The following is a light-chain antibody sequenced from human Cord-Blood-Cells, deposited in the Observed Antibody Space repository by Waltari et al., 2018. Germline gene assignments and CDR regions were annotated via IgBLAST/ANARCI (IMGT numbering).Light chain of an antibody. CDR1: QSISSW. Sequence: DIQMTQSPSTLSASVGDRVTITCRARQSISSWLAWYQQKPGKAPKLLIYRASSLESGVPSRFSGSGSGTEFTLTISSLQPDDFATDSCQQYNSYSWTFGQGTKVEIK. CDR3: QQYNSYSWT. CDR2: RAS. V-gene: IGKV1-5*03. J-gene: IGKJ1*01.